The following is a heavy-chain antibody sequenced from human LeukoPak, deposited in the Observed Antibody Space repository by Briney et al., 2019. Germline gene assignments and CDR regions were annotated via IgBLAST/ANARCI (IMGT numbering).Heavy chain of an antibody. CDR3: ARGLYYYDSSGYPYYFDY. V-gene: IGHV3-48*03. Sequence: AGGSLRLSCAASGFTFSSYEMNWVRQAPGKGLEWVSYISSSGSTIYYADSVKGRFTISRDNAKNSLYLQMNSLRAEDTAVYYCARGLYYYDSSGYPYYFDYWGPGTLVTVSS. J-gene: IGHJ4*02. D-gene: IGHD3-22*01. CDR1: GFTFSSYE. CDR2: ISSSGSTI.